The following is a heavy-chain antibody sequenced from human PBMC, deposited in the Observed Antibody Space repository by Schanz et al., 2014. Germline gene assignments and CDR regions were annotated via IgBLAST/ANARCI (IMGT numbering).Heavy chain of an antibody. CDR3: ARAQGVIRLYYGVDV. Sequence: VQLVDSGGGLVQPGGSLRLSCAASGFTVSNSYIHWVRQAPGKGLEWVSTIYSSGSTYYADSVRGRFTISRDNSMNTVYLQMNSLRSDDAAVYYCARAQGVIRLYYGVDVWGQGTMVTVSS. V-gene: IGHV3-53*04. J-gene: IGHJ6*02. CDR1: GFTVSNSY. D-gene: IGHD3-10*01. CDR2: IYSSGST.